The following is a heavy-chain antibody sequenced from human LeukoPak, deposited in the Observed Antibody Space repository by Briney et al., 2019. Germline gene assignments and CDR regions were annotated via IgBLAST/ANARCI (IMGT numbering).Heavy chain of an antibody. D-gene: IGHD3-10*01. CDR2: IYYSGST. Sequence: SETLSLTCTVSGGSISSSSYYWGWIRQPPGKGLEWIGSIYYSGSTYYNPSLKSRVTISVDTSKNQFSLKLSSVTAADTAVYYCARSISVADYYGSGSYYDYWGQGTLVTVSS. V-gene: IGHV4-39*07. CDR3: ARSISVADYYGSGSYYDY. CDR1: GGSISSSSYY. J-gene: IGHJ4*02.